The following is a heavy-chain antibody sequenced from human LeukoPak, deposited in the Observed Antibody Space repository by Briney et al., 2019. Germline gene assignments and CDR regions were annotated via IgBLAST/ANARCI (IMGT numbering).Heavy chain of an antibody. Sequence: GSPRLSCAASGFTVSSNYMSWVRQAPGKGLEWIGSIYYSGSTYYNPSLKSRVTISVDTSKNQFSLKLSSVTAADTAVYYCARDYGDVNWGQGTLVTVSS. CDR1: GFTVSSNY. J-gene: IGHJ4*02. CDR3: ARDYGDVN. CDR2: IYYSGST. D-gene: IGHD4-17*01. V-gene: IGHV4-39*07.